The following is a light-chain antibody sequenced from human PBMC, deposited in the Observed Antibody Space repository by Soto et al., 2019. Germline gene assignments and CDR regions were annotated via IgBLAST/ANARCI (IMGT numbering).Light chain of an antibody. CDR2: GAS. J-gene: IGKJ1*01. V-gene: IGKV3-15*01. CDR3: QQYNNWPHGGT. CDR1: QSVSSN. Sequence: EIVMTQSPATLSVSPGERATLSCRASQSVSSNLTWYQQKPGQAPRLLIYGASTRATGIPARCSGSGSGTELTLTLSHLQSENFAVYYCQQYNNWPHGGTFGPGTKVEIK.